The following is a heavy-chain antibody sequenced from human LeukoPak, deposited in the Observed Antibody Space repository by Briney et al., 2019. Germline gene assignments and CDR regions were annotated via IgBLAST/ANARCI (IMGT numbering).Heavy chain of an antibody. Sequence: PGGSLRLSCAASGFTFSDYYMSWIRQAPGKGLEWVSYISSSGSTIYYADSVKGRFTISRDNAKNSLYLQMNSLRAEDTAVYYCARDVNYYDSSGYAIDYWGQGTLVTVSS. D-gene: IGHD3-22*01. CDR2: ISSSGSTI. V-gene: IGHV3-11*01. CDR3: ARDVNYYDSSGYAIDY. CDR1: GFTFSDYY. J-gene: IGHJ4*02.